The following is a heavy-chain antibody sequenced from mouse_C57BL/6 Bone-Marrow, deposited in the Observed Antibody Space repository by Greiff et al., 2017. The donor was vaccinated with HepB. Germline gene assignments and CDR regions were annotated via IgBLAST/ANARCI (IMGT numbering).Heavy chain of an antibody. J-gene: IGHJ3*01. V-gene: IGHV1-4*01. D-gene: IGHD2-5*01. CDR2: INPSSGYT. CDR3: ARRCSNCAGFAY. Sequence: QVQLQQSGAELARPGASVKMSCKASGYTFTSYTMHWVKQRPGQGLEWIGYINPSSGYTKYNQKFKDKATLTADKSSSTAYMQLSSLTSEDSAVYYCARRCSNCAGFAYWGRGTLVTVSA. CDR1: GYTFTSYT.